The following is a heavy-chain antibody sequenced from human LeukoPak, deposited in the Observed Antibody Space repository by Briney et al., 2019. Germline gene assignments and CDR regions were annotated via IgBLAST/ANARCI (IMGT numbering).Heavy chain of an antibody. Sequence: GASGKVSCKASGYTFTSYGISWVRQAPGQGLEWMGWISAYNGNTNYAQKLQDRVTMTTDTSTSTAFMELRSLRSDDTAVYYCARDQLGLAQRRWPFDPWGQGTLVTVSS. D-gene: IGHD3-16*01. CDR3: ARDQLGLAQRRWPFDP. CDR1: GYTFTSYG. CDR2: ISAYNGNT. J-gene: IGHJ5*02. V-gene: IGHV1-18*01.